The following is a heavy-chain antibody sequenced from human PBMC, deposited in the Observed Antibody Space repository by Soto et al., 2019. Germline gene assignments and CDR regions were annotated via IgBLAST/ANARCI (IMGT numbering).Heavy chain of an antibody. CDR2: IWYDGSNK. Sequence: VQLLESGGGLVQPGGSLRLSCAASGFTFSSYGMHWVRQAPGKGLEWVAVIWYDGSNKYYADSVKGRFTISRDNSKNTLYLQMNSLRAEDTAVYYCARDVGIQLWLDYWGQGTLVTVSS. CDR3: ARDVGIQLWLDY. D-gene: IGHD5-18*01. V-gene: IGHV3-33*08. J-gene: IGHJ4*02. CDR1: GFTFSSYG.